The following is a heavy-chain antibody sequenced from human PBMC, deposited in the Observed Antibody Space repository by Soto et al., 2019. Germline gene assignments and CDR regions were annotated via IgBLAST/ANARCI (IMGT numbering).Heavy chain of an antibody. D-gene: IGHD3-10*01. Sequence: SETLSLTCTVSGGSISSGGYYWSWIRQHPGKGLEWIGYIYYSGSTYYNPSLKSRVTISVDTSKNQFSLKLSSVTAADAAVYYCAGGWLGVVTPDYWGQGTLVT. V-gene: IGHV4-31*03. CDR2: IYYSGST. J-gene: IGHJ4*02. CDR1: GGSISSGGYY. CDR3: AGGWLGVVTPDY.